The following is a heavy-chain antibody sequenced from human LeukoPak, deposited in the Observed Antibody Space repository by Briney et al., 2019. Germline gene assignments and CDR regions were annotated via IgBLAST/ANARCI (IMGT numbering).Heavy chain of an antibody. D-gene: IGHD3-22*01. CDR2: INHSGST. CDR3: ASDMIVDAFDI. J-gene: IGHJ3*02. Sequence: SETLSLTCAVYGGSFSGYYWSWIRQPPGKGLEWIGEINHSGSTNYNPSLKSRVTISVDTSKNQFSLKLSSVTAADTAVYYCASDMIVDAFDIWGQGTMVTVSS. CDR1: GGSFSGYY. V-gene: IGHV4-34*01.